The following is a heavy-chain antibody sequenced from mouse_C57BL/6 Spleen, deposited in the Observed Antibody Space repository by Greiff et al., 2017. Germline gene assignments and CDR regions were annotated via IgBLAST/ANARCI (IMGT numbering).Heavy chain of an antibody. D-gene: IGHD2-2*01. V-gene: IGHV1-9*01. CDR2: ILPGSGST. CDR1: GYTFTGYW. J-gene: IGHJ1*03. CDR3: ARGDIYYGYDVWYFDV. Sequence: QVQLQQSGAELMKPGASVKLSCKATGYTFTGYWIEWVKQRPGHGLEWIGEILPGSGSTNYNEKFKGKATFTADTSSNTAYMQLSSLTTEDTAIYYGARGDIYYGYDVWYFDVWGTGTTVTVSS.